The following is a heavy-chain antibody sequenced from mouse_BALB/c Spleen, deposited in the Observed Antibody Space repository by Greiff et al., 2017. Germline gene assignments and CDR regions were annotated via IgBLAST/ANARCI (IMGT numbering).Heavy chain of an antibody. D-gene: IGHD4-1*01. V-gene: IGHV1-82*01. CDR2: IYPGDGDT. Sequence: QVQLKESGPELVKPGASGKISCKASGYAFSSFWMNWVKQRPGQGLEWIGRIYPGDGDTNYNGKFKGKATLATDKSSSTAYMQLSSLTSEDSAVYFCARSLTGTWFAYWGQGTLVTVSA. CDR3: ARSLTGTWFAY. CDR1: GYAFSSFW. J-gene: IGHJ3*01.